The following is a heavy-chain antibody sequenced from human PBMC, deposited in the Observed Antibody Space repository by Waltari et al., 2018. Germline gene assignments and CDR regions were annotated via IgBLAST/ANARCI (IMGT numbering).Heavy chain of an antibody. CDR2: IKPDGRDK. D-gene: IGHD1-26*01. V-gene: IGHV3-7*01. Sequence: EVQLVESGGGLVQPGGSLRLSCGASGFTFNYWMSWVREAQGKGREGVANIKPDGRDKSHADSVKGRFTSSIDNVKNSLFLQMNSLRVEDTAVYYCARELSWSARDYWGQGTLVTVSS. J-gene: IGHJ4*02. CDR3: ARELSWSARDY. CDR1: GFTFNYW.